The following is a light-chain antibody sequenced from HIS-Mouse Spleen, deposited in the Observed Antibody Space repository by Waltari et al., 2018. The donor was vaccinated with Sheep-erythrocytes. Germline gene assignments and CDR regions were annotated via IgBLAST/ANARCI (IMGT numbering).Light chain of an antibody. V-gene: IGLV3-1*01. CDR3: QAWDSSTEV. J-gene: IGLJ2*01. CDR2: QDS. Sequence: SYELTQPPSVSVSPGQPASITCSGDKLGDKHACWYQQKPGQSPVLVIYQDSNRPSGIPERFSGSNSGNTATLTISGTQAMDEADYYCQAWDSSTEVFGGGTKLTVL. CDR1: KLGDKH.